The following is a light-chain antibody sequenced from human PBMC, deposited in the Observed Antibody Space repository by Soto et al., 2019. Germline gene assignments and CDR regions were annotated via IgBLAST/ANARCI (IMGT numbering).Light chain of an antibody. CDR2: DAS. CDR1: QSMNDW. J-gene: IGKJ1*01. Sequence: DIQMTQSPSTLSASIGDRVTITCRASQSMNDWLAWYQQKPGKAPKVLIYDASSLQSGVPSRFSGSRFGIEFTLTIDSLQPDDVATYYCLRYNAFSQTFGQGTKVDIK. V-gene: IGKV1-5*01. CDR3: LRYNAFSQT.